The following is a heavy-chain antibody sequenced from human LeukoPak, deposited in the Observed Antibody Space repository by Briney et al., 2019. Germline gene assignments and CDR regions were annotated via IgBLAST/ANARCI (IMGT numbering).Heavy chain of an antibody. CDR3: ARVLRSLPRLHITMILGSAFDI. CDR2: FSIRSSYI. D-gene: IGHD3-22*01. CDR1: GFPFSSYS. Sequence: GGSLRLSCAASGFPFSSYSMNWVRQAPGKGLEWVSSFSIRSSYIYYADSVKGRFTISRDNAKNSLYLQINSLRAEDTAVYYCARVLRSLPRLHITMILGSAFDIWGQGTLVTVSS. J-gene: IGHJ4*02. V-gene: IGHV3-21*01.